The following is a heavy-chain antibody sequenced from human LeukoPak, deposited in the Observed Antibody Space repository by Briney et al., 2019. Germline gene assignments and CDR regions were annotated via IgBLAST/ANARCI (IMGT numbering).Heavy chain of an antibody. V-gene: IGHV1-18*01. CDR2: ISAYNGNT. D-gene: IGHD5-24*01. CDR3: ARRDFTWFDP. Sequence: ASVKVSCKASGYTFTSYAMHWVRQAPGQRLEWMGWISAYNGNTNYAQKLQGRVTMTTDTSTSTAYMELRSLRSDDTAVYYCARRDFTWFDPWGQGTLVTVSS. J-gene: IGHJ5*02. CDR1: GYTFTSYA.